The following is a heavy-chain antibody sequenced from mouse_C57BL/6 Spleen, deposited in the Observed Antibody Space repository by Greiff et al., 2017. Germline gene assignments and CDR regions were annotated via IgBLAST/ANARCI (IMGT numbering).Heavy chain of an antibody. CDR1: GFTFTDYY. CDR2: VYPYNGGT. D-gene: IGHD2-3*01. V-gene: IGHV1-36*01. CDR3: ARFRDGYFYAMDY. J-gene: IGHJ4*01. Sequence: VQLKESGPVLVKPGPSVKISCKASGFTFTDYYMHWVKQSHGKSLEWIGLVYPYNGGTSYNQKFKGKATLTVDTSSSTAYMELNSLTSEDSAVYYCARFRDGYFYAMDYWGQGTSVTVSS.